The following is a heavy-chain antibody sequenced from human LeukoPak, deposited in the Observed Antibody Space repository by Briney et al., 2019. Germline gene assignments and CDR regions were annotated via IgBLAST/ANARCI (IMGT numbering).Heavy chain of an antibody. Sequence: GASVKVSCKASGYTFTSYGINWVRQAPGQGLEWMGWISAYNGNTNYAQKLQGRVTMTTDTSTSTAYMELRSLRSDYTAVYYCARGPYSGSYFWYFDLWGRGTLVTVSS. CDR3: ARGPYSGSYFWYFDL. J-gene: IGHJ2*01. CDR1: GYTFTSYG. V-gene: IGHV1-18*01. CDR2: ISAYNGNT. D-gene: IGHD1-26*01.